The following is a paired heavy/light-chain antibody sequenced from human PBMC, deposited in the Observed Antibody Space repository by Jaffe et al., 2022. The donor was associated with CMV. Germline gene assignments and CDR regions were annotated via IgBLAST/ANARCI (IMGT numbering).Heavy chain of an antibody. CDR1: GFSFKTHR. CDR3: ARDFCDSGNCGWLDP. J-gene: IGHJ5*02. CDR2: ISNSGDRT. Sequence: EVQVVESGGGLVQPGWSLTLDCVGSGFSFKTHRMGWARQAPGKGLEWVSSISNSGDRTYYADSVKGRFIISRDNSRNTLYLQIDSLRAEDTAIYYCARDFCDSGNCGWLDPWGQGTLVTVSS. D-gene: IGHD3-10*01. V-gene: IGHV3-23*04.
Light chain of an antibody. Sequence: DIQMTQSPSSVSASVGDRVTITCRASQDITRWLAWYQQKPGKAPQLLIFAASNLQSGVPSRFSGSGSGTHFTLTINNLQPEDFATYYCQQAQSFPLTFGGGTKVEIK. CDR3: QQAQSFPLT. V-gene: IGKV1-12*01. J-gene: IGKJ4*01. CDR2: AAS. CDR1: QDITRW.